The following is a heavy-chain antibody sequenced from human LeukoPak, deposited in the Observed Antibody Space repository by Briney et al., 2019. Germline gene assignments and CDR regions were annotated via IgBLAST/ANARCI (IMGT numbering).Heavy chain of an antibody. CDR3: AKMYGGTYIGN. V-gene: IGHV3-48*01. CDR1: EFSVGSNY. D-gene: IGHD1-26*01. CDR2: ISSTGNPR. J-gene: IGHJ4*02. Sequence: GGSLRLSCAASEFSVGSNYMTWVRQAPGKGLEWVSYISSTGNPRHYAESVEGRFTISRDNAKNSLYLQMDSLRAEDTAVYYCAKMYGGTYIGNWGQGTLVTVSA.